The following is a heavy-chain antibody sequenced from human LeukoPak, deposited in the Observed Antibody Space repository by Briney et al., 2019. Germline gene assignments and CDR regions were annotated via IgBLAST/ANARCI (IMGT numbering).Heavy chain of an antibody. CDR1: GFTFSNYG. CDR3: AKVVQYTASTGTGLDY. J-gene: IGHJ4*02. D-gene: IGHD6-13*01. CDR2: IWYDGSYK. V-gene: IGHV3-33*06. Sequence: GGSLRLSGVASGFTFSNYGMHWVRQAPGKGLDWVAVIWYDGSYKYDADSVKGRFTISRENPKNTLYLQMNSLRAEDTGIYYCAKVVQYTASTGTGLDYWGQGTLVTVSS.